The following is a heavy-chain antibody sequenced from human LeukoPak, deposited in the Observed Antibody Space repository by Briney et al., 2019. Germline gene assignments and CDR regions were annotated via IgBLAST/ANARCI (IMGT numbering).Heavy chain of an antibody. CDR3: ARFPDYYDSSGYYWAFYFDY. Sequence: LGWSLRLSCASSGFIFISYAMSWVRQAPGKGLDGVSAISGSGSSTYYADSVKGRFTISRDNAKNSLYLQMNSLRAEDTAVYYCARFPDYYDSSGYYWAFYFDYWGQGTLVTVSS. D-gene: IGHD3-22*01. J-gene: IGHJ4*02. V-gene: IGHV3-23*01. CDR1: GFIFISYA. CDR2: ISGSGSST.